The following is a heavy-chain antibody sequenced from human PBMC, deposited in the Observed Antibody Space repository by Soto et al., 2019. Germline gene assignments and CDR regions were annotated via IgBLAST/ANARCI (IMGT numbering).Heavy chain of an antibody. V-gene: IGHV1-69*06. CDR2: IMPLYGSA. J-gene: IGHJ6*02. Sequence: QVQLVQSGAEVKKPWSSVKVSCKASGGTFSNHAISWVRQAPGQGLEWMGGIMPLYGSANYAQKFQGRVTITADTSTNTAYMELTSLTSEDTAVYYFARGDDFEYYYTMDVCGQGTTVTVSS. D-gene: IGHD3-16*01. CDR1: GGTFSNHA. CDR3: ARGDDFEYYYTMDV.